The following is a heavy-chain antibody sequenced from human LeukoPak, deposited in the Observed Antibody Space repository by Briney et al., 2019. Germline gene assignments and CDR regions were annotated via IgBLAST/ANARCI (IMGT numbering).Heavy chain of an antibody. V-gene: IGHV3-30*04. CDR1: GVTFFSYA. CDR2: ISYDGSNK. J-gene: IGHJ4*02. CDR3: ARDYYDSSGYYDY. Sequence: PGRALRLSCAASGVTFFSYALYWVRQAPGQGRGRVAVISYDGSNKYYADSVKGRFTISRDNSKNTLYLQMNSLRAEDTAVYYCARDYYDSSGYYDYWGQGTLVTVSS. D-gene: IGHD3-22*01.